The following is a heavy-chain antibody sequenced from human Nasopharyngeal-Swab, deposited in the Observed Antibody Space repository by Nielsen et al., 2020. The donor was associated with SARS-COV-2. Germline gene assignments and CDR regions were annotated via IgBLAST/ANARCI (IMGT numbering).Heavy chain of an antibody. V-gene: IGHV4-59*08. J-gene: IGHJ4*02. Sequence: SETLSLTCTVSGGSISSYYWSWIRQPPGKGLEWIGYIYYSGSTNYNPSLKSRVTISVDTSKNQFSLKLSSVTAADTAVYYCARHRYYGGSYFDYWGQGTLVTVSS. D-gene: IGHD3-22*01. CDR3: ARHRYYGGSYFDY. CDR1: GGSISSYY. CDR2: IYYSGST.